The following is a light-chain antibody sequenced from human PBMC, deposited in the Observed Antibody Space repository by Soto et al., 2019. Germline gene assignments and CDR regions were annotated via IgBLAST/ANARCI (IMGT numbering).Light chain of an antibody. J-gene: IGKJ5*01. CDR3: QKFNTAPLT. CDR2: SAS. V-gene: IGKV1-27*01. CDR1: QDISVY. Sequence: DNQMTQSPSSLSASVGDRVNITCRASQDISVYLAWYQQKPGKVPKLLIYSASTLQSGVPSRFSGSGSGTDFTLTISSLQPEDVATYYCQKFNTAPLTFGQGTRLEIK.